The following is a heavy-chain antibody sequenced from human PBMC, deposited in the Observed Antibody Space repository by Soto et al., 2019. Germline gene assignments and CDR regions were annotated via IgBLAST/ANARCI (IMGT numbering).Heavy chain of an antibody. CDR2: ILSDGSKQ. CDR3: VRTIEVGGPDAFDM. J-gene: IGHJ3*02. D-gene: IGHD6-19*01. V-gene: IGHV3-30*04. Sequence: GKGLEWMAVILSDGSKQYYAESVKGRFTISRDKSKSTLYLQMNSLRVEDTAVYYCVRTIEVGGPDAFDMWAQGTMVTVS.